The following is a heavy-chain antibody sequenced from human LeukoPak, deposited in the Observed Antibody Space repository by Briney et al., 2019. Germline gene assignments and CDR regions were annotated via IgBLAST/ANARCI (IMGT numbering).Heavy chain of an antibody. D-gene: IGHD5-18*01. Sequence: ASVKVSCKASGYTFTSYDINWVRQATGQGLEWMGWMNPNSGNTGYAQKFQGRVTMTRNTSVSTAYMELSSLRSEDTAVYYCARGRQRGYSLARYYYYYYYMDVWGKGTTVTISS. CDR3: ARGRQRGYSLARYYYYYYYMDV. J-gene: IGHJ6*03. CDR2: MNPNSGNT. CDR1: GYTFTSYD. V-gene: IGHV1-8*01.